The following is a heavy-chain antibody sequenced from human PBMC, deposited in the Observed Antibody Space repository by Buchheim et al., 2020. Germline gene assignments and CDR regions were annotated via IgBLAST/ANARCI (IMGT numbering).Heavy chain of an antibody. D-gene: IGHD6-13*01. CDR1: GYTFTGYY. J-gene: IGHJ6*02. Sequence: QVQLVQSGAEVKKPGASVRVSCKASGYTFTGYYMHWVRQAPGQGLEWTGWINPNSGGTNYPQKFQGWVTMTRDTSLSHDNMELSRLRSDDTAVYYCARGPGYSRYYYYGMDVWGQGTT. CDR3: ARGPGYSRYYYYGMDV. CDR2: INPNSGGT. V-gene: IGHV1-2*04.